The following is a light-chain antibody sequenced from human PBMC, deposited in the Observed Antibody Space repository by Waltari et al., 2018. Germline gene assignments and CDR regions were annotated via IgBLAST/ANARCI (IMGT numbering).Light chain of an antibody. J-gene: IGLJ3*02. CDR2: RNN. CDR3: SAWDSSLSAWV. CDR1: SNNVGHQG. Sequence: QAGLTQPPSVSRGLRQTATLTCTGNSNNVGHQGAAWLQQHQGHPPTLLSYRNNNRPSGISERLSASRSGNPASLTITGLQPEDEADYYCSAWDSSLSAWVLGGGTKLTVL. V-gene: IGLV10-54*01.